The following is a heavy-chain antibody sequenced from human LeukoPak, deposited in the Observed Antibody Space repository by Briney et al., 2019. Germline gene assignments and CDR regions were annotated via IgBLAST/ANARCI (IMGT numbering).Heavy chain of an antibody. CDR2: ISGGST. J-gene: IGHJ3*02. Sequence: GGSLRLSCAASGFTVSSNEMSWVRQAPGKGLEWVSSISGGSTYYADSRKGRFTISRDNAKNTLYLQMNSLRAEDTAVYYCAKRRVGIVVVPAAVDAFDIWGQGTMVTVSS. V-gene: IGHV3-38-3*01. D-gene: IGHD2-2*01. CDR1: GFTVSSNE. CDR3: AKRRVGIVVVPAAVDAFDI.